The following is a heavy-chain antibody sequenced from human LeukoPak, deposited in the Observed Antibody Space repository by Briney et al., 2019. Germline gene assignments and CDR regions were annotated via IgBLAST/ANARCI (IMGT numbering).Heavy chain of an antibody. CDR3: ARHFYDSSGYCYSDDGVYYFDY. V-gene: IGHV4-39*01. J-gene: IGHJ4*02. CDR2: IYYSGST. CDR1: GGSISSSSYY. Sequence: PSETLSLTCTVSGGSISSSSYYWGWIRQPPGKGLEWIGSIYYSGSTYYNPSLKSRVTISVDTSKNQFSLKLSSVTAADTAVYYCARHFYDSSGYCYSDDGVYYFDYWGQGTLVTVSS. D-gene: IGHD3-22*01.